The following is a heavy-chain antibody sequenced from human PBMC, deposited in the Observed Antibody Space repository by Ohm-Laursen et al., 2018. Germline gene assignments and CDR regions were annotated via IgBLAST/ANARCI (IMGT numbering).Heavy chain of an antibody. Sequence: SLRLSCSASGFTFSSYGMHWVRQAPGKGLEWVANIKQDGSDKYYVDSVKGRFTISRDNAKNSLYLQMNSLRAEDTAVYYCARTRGMDVWGQGTTVTVSS. CDR3: ARTRGMDV. J-gene: IGHJ6*02. CDR1: GFTFSSYG. CDR2: IKQDGSDK. V-gene: IGHV3-7*01.